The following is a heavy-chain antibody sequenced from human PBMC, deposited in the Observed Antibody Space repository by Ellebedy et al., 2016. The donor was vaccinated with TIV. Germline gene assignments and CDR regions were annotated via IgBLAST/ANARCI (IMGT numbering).Heavy chain of an antibody. CDR2: IYYSGST. D-gene: IGHD4-17*01. J-gene: IGHJ2*01. CDR3: ARLPRGDYVDGYFDL. V-gene: IGHV4-39*01. CDR1: GGSISSSSYY. Sequence: MPGGSLRLSCTVSGGSISSSSYYWGWIRQPPGKGLEWIGSIYYSGSTYYNPSLKSRVTISVDTSKNQFSLKLSSVTAADTAVYYCARLPRGDYVDGYFDLWGRGTLVTVSS.